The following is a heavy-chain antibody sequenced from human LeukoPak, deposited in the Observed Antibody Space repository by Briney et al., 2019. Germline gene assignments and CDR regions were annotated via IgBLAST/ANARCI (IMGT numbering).Heavy chain of an antibody. V-gene: IGHV3-7*05. J-gene: IGHJ4*02. Sequence: GGSLRLSCAVSGFSFTTYLMTWVRQAPGKGLEWVASVKEDGSEKYLVDSVKGRLSISRDNAKNSLFLQLNSLSAEDTAVYYCARGYSYLDYWGQGTLVTVSS. CDR1: GFSFTTYL. D-gene: IGHD1-26*01. CDR2: VKEDGSEK. CDR3: ARGYSYLDY.